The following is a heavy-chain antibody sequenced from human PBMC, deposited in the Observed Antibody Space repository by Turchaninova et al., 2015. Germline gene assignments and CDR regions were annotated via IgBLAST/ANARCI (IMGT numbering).Heavy chain of an antibody. CDR2: INPNSGGT. CDR3: ARISASGWFPDY. D-gene: IGHD6-19*01. Sequence: QVQLVQSGAEVKEPGASVKVSCKASGYSFTAYYFHWVRHAPGQGLQSMGWINPNSGGTNYAQKFQGRVTMTRYTSISTAYMELSRLISDDTAVYYCARISASGWFPDYWGRGTPVTVSS. CDR1: GYSFTAYY. J-gene: IGHJ4*02. V-gene: IGHV1-2*02.